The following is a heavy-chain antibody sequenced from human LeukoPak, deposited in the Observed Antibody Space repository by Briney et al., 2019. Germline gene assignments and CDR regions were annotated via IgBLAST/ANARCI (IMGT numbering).Heavy chain of an antibody. D-gene: IGHD5-24*01. Sequence: PGGSLRLSCAASGFTLSYYGMHWVRQAPGKGLEWVALISNDGSNKNYADSVKGRFTISRDNPKNTLYLQMNSLRAEDTAVYYCAKSRGDNLGAFDIWGQGTMVTVSS. J-gene: IGHJ3*02. CDR3: AKSRGDNLGAFDI. CDR2: ISNDGSNK. CDR1: GFTLSYYG. V-gene: IGHV3-30*18.